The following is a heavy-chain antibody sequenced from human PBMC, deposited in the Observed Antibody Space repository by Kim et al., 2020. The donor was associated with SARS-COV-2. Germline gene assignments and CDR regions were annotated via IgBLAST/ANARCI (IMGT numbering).Heavy chain of an antibody. CDR2: IGTAGDT. CDR3: ARGDYSNYGAGFDY. Sequence: GGSLRLSCAASGFTFSSYDMHWVRQATGKGLEWVSAIGTAGDTYYPGSVKGRFTISRENAKNSLYLQMNSLRAGDTAVYYCARGDYSNYGAGFDYWGQGTLVTVSS. V-gene: IGHV3-13*01. J-gene: IGHJ4*02. CDR1: GFTFSSYD. D-gene: IGHD4-4*01.